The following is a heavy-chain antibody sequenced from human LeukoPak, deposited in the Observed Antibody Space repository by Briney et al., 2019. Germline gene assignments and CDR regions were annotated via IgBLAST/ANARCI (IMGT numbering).Heavy chain of an antibody. D-gene: IGHD3-3*01. CDR3: ARASYDFWNGYSFFDY. Sequence: PGGSLRLSCAASGFTFSSYAMSWVRQAPGKGLEWVSAISGSGGSTYYADSVKGRFTISRDNSKNTLYLQMNSLRAEDTAVYYCARASYDFWNGYSFFDYWGQGTLVTVSS. V-gene: IGHV3-23*01. J-gene: IGHJ4*02. CDR2: ISGSGGST. CDR1: GFTFSSYA.